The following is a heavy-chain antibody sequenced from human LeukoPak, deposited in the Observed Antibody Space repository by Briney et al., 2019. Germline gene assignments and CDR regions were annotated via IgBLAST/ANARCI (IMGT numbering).Heavy chain of an antibody. CDR3: ARTLGSGLFYYYYYMDV. CDR1: GGSFSGYY. V-gene: IGHV4-34*01. D-gene: IGHD3-10*01. J-gene: IGHJ6*03. CDR2: INHSGST. Sequence: PSETLSLTCAVYGGSFSGYYWSWIRQPPGKGLEWIGEINHSGSTNYNPSLKSRVTISVDTSKNQFSLKLSSVTAADTAVYYCARTLGSGLFYYYYYMDVWGKGTTVTVSS.